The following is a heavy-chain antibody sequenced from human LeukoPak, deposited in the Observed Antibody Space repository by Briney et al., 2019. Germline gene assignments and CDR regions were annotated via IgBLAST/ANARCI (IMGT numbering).Heavy chain of an antibody. CDR1: GGSFSGYY. CDR3: ARGVCSSTSCPYYFDY. D-gene: IGHD2-2*01. CDR2: INHSGST. V-gene: IGHV4-34*01. J-gene: IGHJ4*02. Sequence: SETLSLTCAVYGGSFSGYYWSWIRQPPGKGLEWIGEINHSGSTNYNPSLKSRVTISVDTSKNQFSLKLSSVTAADTAVYYCARGVCSSTSCPYYFDYWGQGTLVTVSS.